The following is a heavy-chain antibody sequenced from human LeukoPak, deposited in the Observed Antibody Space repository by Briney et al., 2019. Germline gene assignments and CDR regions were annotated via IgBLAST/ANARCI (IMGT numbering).Heavy chain of an antibody. Sequence: PGGSLRLSCAASGFIFSTYSMNWVRQAPGKGLEWVSSISSSSNYIYYADSVKGRFTISRDNAKNSLYLQMNSLRAEDTAVYYCARDQGSTLYYYGMDVWGQGTTVTVSS. CDR1: GFIFSTYS. D-gene: IGHD2-2*01. CDR2: ISSSSNYI. V-gene: IGHV3-21*01. CDR3: ARDQGSTLYYYGMDV. J-gene: IGHJ6*02.